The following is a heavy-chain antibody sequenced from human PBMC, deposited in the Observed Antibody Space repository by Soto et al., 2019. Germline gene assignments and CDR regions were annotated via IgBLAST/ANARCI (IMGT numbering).Heavy chain of an antibody. J-gene: IGHJ5*02. D-gene: IGHD1-26*01. V-gene: IGHV1-2*04. CDR2: INPNSGGT. CDR1: GYTFTGYY. CDR3: ARGWELLPNWFDP. Sequence: ASVKVSCKASGYTFTGYYMHWVRQAPGQGLEWMGWINPNSGGTNYAQKFQGWVTMTRDTSISTAYMELSRLRSDDTAVYYCARGWELLPNWFDPSGQAPLVTVSS.